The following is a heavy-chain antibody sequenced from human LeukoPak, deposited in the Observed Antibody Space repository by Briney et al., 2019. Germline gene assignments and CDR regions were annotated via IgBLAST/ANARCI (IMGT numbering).Heavy chain of an antibody. CDR3: ARGHRHSSSWYWLDY. CDR2: IYSGGST. V-gene: IGHV3-66*02. CDR1: GFTVSSNY. D-gene: IGHD6-13*01. J-gene: IGHJ4*02. Sequence: GGSLRLSCAASGFTVSSNYMSWVRQAPGKGLECVSVIYSGGSTYYADSVKGRFTISRDNSKNTLYLQMNSLRAEDTAVYYCARGHRHSSSWYWLDYWGQGTRVTVSS.